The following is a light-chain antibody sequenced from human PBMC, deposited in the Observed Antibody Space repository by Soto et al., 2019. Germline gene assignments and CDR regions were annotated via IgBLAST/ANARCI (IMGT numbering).Light chain of an antibody. Sequence: DIQMTQSPSTLSASVVDRVNITCRASQSISSWLAWYQQKPGKAPKLLIYKASSLESGVPSRFSGSGSGTEFTLTISSLQPDDFATYYCQQYNSYSRKCGQGTKGDIK. CDR3: QQYNSYSRK. V-gene: IGKV1-5*03. J-gene: IGKJ1*01. CDR1: QSISSW. CDR2: KAS.